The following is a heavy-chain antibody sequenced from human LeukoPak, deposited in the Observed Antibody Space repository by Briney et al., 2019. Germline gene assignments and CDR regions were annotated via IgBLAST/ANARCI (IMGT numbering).Heavy chain of an antibody. J-gene: IGHJ1*01. CDR2: IYHSGST. CDR3: AKETEPRYFQP. V-gene: IGHV4-4*02. D-gene: IGHD1-26*01. CDR1: GGSISSSNW. Sequence: SETLSLTCAVSGGSISSSNWWSWVRQPPGKGLEWIGEIYHSGSTNYNPSLKSRVTISVDKSKNQFSLKLSSVTAAGTAVYYCAKETEPRYFQPWGQGTLVTVSS.